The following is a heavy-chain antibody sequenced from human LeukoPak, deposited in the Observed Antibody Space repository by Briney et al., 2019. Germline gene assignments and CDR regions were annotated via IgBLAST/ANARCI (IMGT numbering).Heavy chain of an antibody. V-gene: IGHV3-48*04. Sequence: PGGSLRLSCAASGFTFSGHNMNWVRQAPGKGLEWISFVSISSGTIYYADSVNGRFRISRDDAKSSLDLEMNSLRAEDTAVYYCARRFDCWGQGTLVTVSS. CDR2: VSISSGTI. J-gene: IGHJ4*02. CDR1: GFTFSGHN. CDR3: ARRFDC.